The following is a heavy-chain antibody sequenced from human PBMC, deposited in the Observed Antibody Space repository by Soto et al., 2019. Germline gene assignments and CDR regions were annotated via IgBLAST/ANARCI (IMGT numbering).Heavy chain of an antibody. CDR2: INPSSGGA. CDR1: GYTFTGYY. V-gene: IGHV1-2*04. J-gene: IGHJ6*02. CDR3: AREAARGDYYHYGMDV. Sequence: ASVKVSCKASGYTFTGYYLHWVRQAPGQGLEWMGWINPSSGGANIAQKFQGWVTMTRDTSIDTAYMELTRLRSDDTAVYYCAREAARGDYYHYGMDVWGQGTPVTVSS. D-gene: IGHD6-25*01.